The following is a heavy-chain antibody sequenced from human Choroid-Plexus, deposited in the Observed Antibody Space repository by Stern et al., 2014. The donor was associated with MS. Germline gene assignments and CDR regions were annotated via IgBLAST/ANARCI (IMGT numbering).Heavy chain of an antibody. CDR1: GFTFKTYA. J-gene: IGHJ6*02. Sequence: EVQLVESGGGLVKPGGSLRLSCSPSGFTFKTYAMHWVRPAPGKGLEWVSSITRNSDYRHYGDSVRGRFTVSRDNANNSLYLQMNGLRVEDTAVYFCARGVGKAEAGTRGGMDVWGQGTTVTVSS. V-gene: IGHV3-21*01. CDR3: ARGVGKAEAGTRGGMDV. D-gene: IGHD6-13*01. CDR2: ITRNSDYR.